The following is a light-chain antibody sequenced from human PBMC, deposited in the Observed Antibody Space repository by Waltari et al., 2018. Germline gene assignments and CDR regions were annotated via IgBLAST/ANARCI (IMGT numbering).Light chain of an antibody. Sequence: QSALTHPASVSGSPGQSITISCSGTTNDVVKYDLVSRYQPVPGRVPKLILYENNRRPTDISHRFVGPKTGNTASLTSSGLQPEDEADYYCCSFASSRTWVFGGRTRLTV. J-gene: IGLJ3*02. V-gene: IGLV2-23*01. CDR3: CSFASSRTWV. CDR1: TNDVVKYDL. CDR2: ENN.